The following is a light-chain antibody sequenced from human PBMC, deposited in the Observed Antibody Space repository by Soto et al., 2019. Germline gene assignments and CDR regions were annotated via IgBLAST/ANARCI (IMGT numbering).Light chain of an antibody. V-gene: IGKV1-5*03. J-gene: IGKJ1*01. CDR3: QHYNTFLWT. CDR1: QSISSW. CDR2: KAS. Sequence: DIQMTQSPSTLSASVGDRVTITCRTSQSISSWLAWYQQKPGKAPKLLIYKASSLESGVPSRFSGSGSGTDFTLTISGLQPDDFATYYCQHYNTFLWTFGQGTQVDIK.